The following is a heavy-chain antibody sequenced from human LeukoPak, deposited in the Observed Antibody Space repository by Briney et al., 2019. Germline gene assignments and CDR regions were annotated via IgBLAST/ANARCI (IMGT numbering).Heavy chain of an antibody. CDR2: IYYSGST. J-gene: IGHJ4*02. D-gene: IGHD3-10*01. CDR1: GGSISSSSYY. CDR3: ASRSDSRYRGVIRPFDY. V-gene: IGHV4-39*01. Sequence: PSETLSLTCTVSGGSISSSSYYWGWIRQPPGKGLEWIGSIYYSGSTYYNPSLKSRVTISVDTSKNQVSLKLSSVTAADTAVYYCASRSDSRYRGVIRPFDYWGQGTLVTVSS.